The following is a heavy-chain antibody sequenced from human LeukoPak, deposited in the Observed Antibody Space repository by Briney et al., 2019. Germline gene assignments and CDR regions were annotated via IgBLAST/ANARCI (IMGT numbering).Heavy chain of an antibody. V-gene: IGHV3-30*02. Sequence: GGSLRLACAASGFTFSSYGMHWVRQPPGKGPEWVAFIRYDGSNKYYADSVKGRFTISRDNSKNTLYLQMNSLRAEDTAVYYCAKDSSDFWSGPGYYYYMDVWGKGTTVTVSS. CDR3: AKDSSDFWSGPGYYYYMDV. D-gene: IGHD3-3*01. CDR2: IRYDGSNK. J-gene: IGHJ6*03. CDR1: GFTFSSYG.